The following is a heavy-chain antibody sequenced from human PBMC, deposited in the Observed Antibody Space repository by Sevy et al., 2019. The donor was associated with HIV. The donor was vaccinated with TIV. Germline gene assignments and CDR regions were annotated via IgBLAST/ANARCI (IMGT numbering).Heavy chain of an antibody. J-gene: IGHJ4*02. CDR1: GGSVSSDTYY. V-gene: IGHV4-61*01. CDR2: IYYSGST. D-gene: IGHD6-6*01. Sequence: SETLSLTCTVSGGSVSSDTYYWSWIRQPPRKGLEWIAYIYYSGSTNYNPSLKSRVTISLDTSKNQFSLKLTSVTAAYTAVYYCARGREQLVFDSWGQGTLVTVSS. CDR3: ARGREQLVFDS.